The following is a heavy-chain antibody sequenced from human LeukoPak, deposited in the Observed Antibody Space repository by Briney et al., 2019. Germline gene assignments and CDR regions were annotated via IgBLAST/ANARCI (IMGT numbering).Heavy chain of an antibody. V-gene: IGHV4-28*01. CDR2: IYYSGST. D-gene: IGHD3-10*01. J-gene: IGHJ4*02. CDR3: ARLIQGVPPFDY. Sequence: SETLSLTCAVSGGSISSSNWWSWIRQPPGKGLEWIGYIYYSGSTNYNPSLKSRVTISVDTSKNQFSLKLSSVTAADTAVYYCARLIQGVPPFDYWGQGTLVTVSS. CDR1: GGSISSSNW.